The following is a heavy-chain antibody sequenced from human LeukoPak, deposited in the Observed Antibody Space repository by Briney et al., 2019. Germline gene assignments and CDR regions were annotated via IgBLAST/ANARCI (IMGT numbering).Heavy chain of an antibody. CDR1: GGSISSYC. V-gene: IGHV4-4*09. CDR3: ATSHDVKTAPYDL. D-gene: IGHD2-21*01. J-gene: IGHJ5*02. CDR2: IFTSGRT. Sequence: SETLSLACTVSGGSISSYCWSWVRQSPGKGLEWIGYIFTSGRTDYNPSLKSRVTMSVDTSKNQLSMELRFLTAADTAVYYCATSHDVKTAPYDLWGQGTLVTVSS.